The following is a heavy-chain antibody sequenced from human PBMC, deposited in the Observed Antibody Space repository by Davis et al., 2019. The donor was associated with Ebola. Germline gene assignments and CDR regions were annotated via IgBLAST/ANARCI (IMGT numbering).Heavy chain of an antibody. J-gene: IGHJ3*02. CDR1: GDSISSSSYF. V-gene: IGHV4-39*01. D-gene: IGHD3-22*01. CDR3: ARAPRNYYDSSATPDAFDI. Sequence: PSETLSLTCTVSGDSISSSSYFWGWIRLPPGKGLEWIGSIYYSGSTYYNPSLKSRVTISVDTSKNQFSLKLSSVTAADTAVYYCARAPRNYYDSSATPDAFDIWGQGTMVTVSS. CDR2: IYYSGST.